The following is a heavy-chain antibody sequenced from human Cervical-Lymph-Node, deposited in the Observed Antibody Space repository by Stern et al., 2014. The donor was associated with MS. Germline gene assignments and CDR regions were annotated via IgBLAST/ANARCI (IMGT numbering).Heavy chain of an antibody. Sequence: EVQLVESGGGLVRPGESLKLSCTTSGFIFKNAWMNWVRQAPGKGLEYIGRIKSAADDWTTDFAPPLKDRFTISRDDSKNVLYLQINGLRVEDSAVYYCSTGTSPIDFWGQGTQVIVAS. D-gene: IGHD1-7*01. CDR3: STGTSPIDF. CDR1: GFIFKNAW. V-gene: IGHV3-15*01. CDR2: IKSAADDWTT. J-gene: IGHJ4*02.